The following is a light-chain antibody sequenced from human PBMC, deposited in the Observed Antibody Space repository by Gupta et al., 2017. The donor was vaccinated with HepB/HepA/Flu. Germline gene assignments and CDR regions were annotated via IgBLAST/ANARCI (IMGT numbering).Light chain of an antibody. CDR1: QSISSY. CDR3: QQSDSTGIT. CDR2: AAS. Sequence: DIQMTQSPSSLSASVGDRVTITCRASQSISSYLNWYQQKPGKAPKLLIYAASSLQSGVPSRFSGSGSGTDFTLTISSLQPEDFATYYCQQSDSTGITFGQGTXLEIK. V-gene: IGKV1-39*01. J-gene: IGKJ5*01.